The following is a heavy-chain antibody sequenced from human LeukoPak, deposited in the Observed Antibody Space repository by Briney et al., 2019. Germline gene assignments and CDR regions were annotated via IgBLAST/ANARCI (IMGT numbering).Heavy chain of an antibody. CDR3: ASSYSSSWYDIAAHFDY. CDR1: GFTFSSYS. Sequence: GGSLRLSCAASGFTFSSYSMNWVRQAPGKGLEWVSYISSSSSTIYYADSVKGRFTISRDNAKNSLYLQMNSLRAEDTAVYYCASSYSSSWYDIAAHFDYWGQGTLVTVSS. J-gene: IGHJ4*02. V-gene: IGHV3-48*04. D-gene: IGHD6-13*01. CDR2: ISSSSSTI.